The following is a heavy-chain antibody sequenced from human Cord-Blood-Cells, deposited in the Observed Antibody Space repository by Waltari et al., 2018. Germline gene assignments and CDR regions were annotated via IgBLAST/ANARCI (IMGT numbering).Heavy chain of an antibody. D-gene: IGHD1-7*01. Sequence: EVQLLESGGGLVQPGGSLRLACAASGFTFSSYAMSWVRQDPGKGLEWVSAISVSDGSIYYADTVNARFTISRHNSKNKQYLQMSCMRAEDTAQYYCAKWYNCKYPRYNCDYWGQGTLITLSS. V-gene: IGHV3-23*01. CDR2: ISVSDGSI. J-gene: IGHJ4*02. CDR3: AKWYNCKYPRYNCDY. CDR1: GFTFSSYA.